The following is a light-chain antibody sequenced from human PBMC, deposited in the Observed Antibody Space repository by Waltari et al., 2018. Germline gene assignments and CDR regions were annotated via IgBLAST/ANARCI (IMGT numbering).Light chain of an antibody. Sequence: DIVMTQTPLSLTVTPGQPASISCKSSQSLLWRDGKTYLFWYVQKSGQPPQVLIYDVSKRFPGVSDRFSGTGSGTDFTLEISRVEPEDVGVYFCMQSIHRLTFGGGTKVEIK. CDR2: DVS. J-gene: IGKJ4*01. V-gene: IGKV2D-29*01. CDR1: QSLLWRDGKTY. CDR3: MQSIHRLT.